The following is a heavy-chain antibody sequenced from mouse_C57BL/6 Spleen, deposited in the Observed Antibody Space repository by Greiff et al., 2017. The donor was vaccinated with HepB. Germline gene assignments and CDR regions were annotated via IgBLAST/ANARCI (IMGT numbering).Heavy chain of an antibody. CDR2: ISSGSSTI. Sequence: EVHLVESGGGLVKPGGSLKLSCAASGFTFSDYGMHWVRQAPEKGLEWVAYISSGSSTIYYADTVKGRFTISRDNAKNTLFLQMTSLRSEDTAMYYCARHGSSYWYFDVWGTGTTVTVSS. CDR3: ARHGSSYWYFDV. D-gene: IGHD1-1*01. V-gene: IGHV5-17*01. CDR1: GFTFSDYG. J-gene: IGHJ1*03.